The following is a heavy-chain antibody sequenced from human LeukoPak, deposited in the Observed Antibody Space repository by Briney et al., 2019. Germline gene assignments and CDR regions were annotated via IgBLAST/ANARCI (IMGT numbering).Heavy chain of an antibody. CDR1: GFTFNNYA. J-gene: IGHJ4*02. V-gene: IGHV3-23*01. Sequence: GGSLRLSCAASGFTFNNYAMSWVRQAPGKGPEWVSGILGSGDNTYYTDSVKGRFTISRDNSKNTLYLQMNSLRAEDTAVYYCAKVPTLNDYWGQGTLVTVSS. CDR3: AKVPTLNDY. CDR2: ILGSGDNT. D-gene: IGHD2-15*01.